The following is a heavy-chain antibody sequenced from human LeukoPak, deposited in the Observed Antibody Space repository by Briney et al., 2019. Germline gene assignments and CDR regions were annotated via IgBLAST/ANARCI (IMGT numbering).Heavy chain of an antibody. Sequence: PGGSLRLSCAASGFTFDDYAMHWVRQAPGKGLEWVSGISWNSGSIGYADSVKGRFTISRDNAKNSLYLQMNSLRAEDTALYYCAEGLGATIFYFDYWGQGTLVTVSS. V-gene: IGHV3-9*01. CDR2: ISWNSGSI. D-gene: IGHD1-26*01. J-gene: IGHJ4*02. CDR1: GFTFDDYA. CDR3: AEGLGATIFYFDY.